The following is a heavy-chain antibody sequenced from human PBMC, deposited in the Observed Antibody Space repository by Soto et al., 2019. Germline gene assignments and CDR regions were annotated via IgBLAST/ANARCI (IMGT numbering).Heavy chain of an antibody. J-gene: IGHJ4*02. Sequence: GGSLRLSCAASGFTFSSYWMHWVRQAPGKGLVWVSRINSDGSSTSYADSVKGRFTISRDNAKNTLHLQMNSLRAEDTAVYYCAREDYDSSGYPVIDYWGQGTLVTVSS. CDR1: GFTFSSYW. V-gene: IGHV3-74*01. CDR2: INSDGSST. CDR3: AREDYDSSGYPVIDY. D-gene: IGHD3-22*01.